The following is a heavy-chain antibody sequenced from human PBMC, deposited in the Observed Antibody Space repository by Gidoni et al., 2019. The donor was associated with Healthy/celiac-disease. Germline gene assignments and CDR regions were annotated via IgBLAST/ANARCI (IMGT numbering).Heavy chain of an antibody. Sequence: QVQLQESGPGLVKPSETLSLTCTVSGVSVSSGSYYWSWIRQPPGKGLEWIGYIYYIGSTNYNPSLKSRVTISVDTSKNQFSLKLSSVTAADTAVYYCATTGSRNDAFDIWGQGTMVTVSS. D-gene: IGHD4-17*01. CDR2: IYYIGST. CDR3: ATTGSRNDAFDI. J-gene: IGHJ3*02. CDR1: GVSVSSGSYY. V-gene: IGHV4-61*01.